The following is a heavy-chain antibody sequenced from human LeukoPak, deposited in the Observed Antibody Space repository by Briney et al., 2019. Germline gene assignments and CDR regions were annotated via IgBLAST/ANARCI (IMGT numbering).Heavy chain of an antibody. J-gene: IGHJ6*03. CDR3: ASRSTVTTGNDYMDV. D-gene: IGHD4-11*01. CDR2: IYYSGST. Sequence: PSETLSLTCTVSGGSISSYYWSWIRQPPGRGLEWIGYIYYSGSTNYNPSLKSRVTISVDTSKNQFSLKLSSVTAADTAVYYCASRSTVTTGNDYMDVWGKGTTVTVSS. V-gene: IGHV4-59*01. CDR1: GGSISSYY.